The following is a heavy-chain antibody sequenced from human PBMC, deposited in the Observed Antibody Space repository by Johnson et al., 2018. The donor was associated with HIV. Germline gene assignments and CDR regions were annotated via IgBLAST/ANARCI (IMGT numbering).Heavy chain of an antibody. CDR1: GFIFSDYY. CDR2: ISSSGNPI. CDR3: AKDRRIQLWLPFDVLEI. D-gene: IGHD5-18*01. V-gene: IGHV3-11*04. J-gene: IGHJ3*02. Sequence: QVQLVESGGGLVKPGGSLRLSCAASGFIFSDYYMSWIRQAPGKGLEWVSYISSSGNPIYYADSVKGRFTISRDNAKNSLYLQMNSLRAEDTAVYNCAKDRRIQLWLPFDVLEIWGQGTMVTVSS.